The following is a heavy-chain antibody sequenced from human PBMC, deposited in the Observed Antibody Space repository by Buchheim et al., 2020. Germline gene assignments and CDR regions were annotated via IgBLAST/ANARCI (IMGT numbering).Heavy chain of an antibody. J-gene: IGHJ4*02. CDR2: IAKTGDSK. V-gene: IGHV3-30*04. Sequence: QVRLVESGGGVVQPGGSLRLSCVASGFTFKSYAMYWVRQVPGLGLQWVAAIAKTGDSKYFADSVRGRFTISRDNSKNTVYPEMSSLKVEDTALYYCARDMYSSDYYIKTCDSWGQGT. CDR1: GFTFKSYA. D-gene: IGHD6-19*01. CDR3: ARDMYSSDYYIKTCDS.